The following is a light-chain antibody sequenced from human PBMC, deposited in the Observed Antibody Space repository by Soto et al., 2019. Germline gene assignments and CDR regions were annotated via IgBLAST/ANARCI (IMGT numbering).Light chain of an antibody. CDR2: DAS. V-gene: IGKV1-5*01. J-gene: IGKJ1*01. Sequence: DIQMTQSPSSVSASVGDRVTITCRASQSLNSLLAWYQQKPGRAPKLLIYDASTLESGVPSRFSGSGSGAEFTLTISSLQTDDFATYYCQQYNSYSSWTFGQGTKV. CDR3: QQYNSYSSWT. CDR1: QSLNSL.